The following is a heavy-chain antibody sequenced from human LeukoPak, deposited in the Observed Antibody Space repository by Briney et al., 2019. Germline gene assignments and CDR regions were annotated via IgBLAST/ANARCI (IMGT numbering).Heavy chain of an antibody. CDR1: GGSFSGYY. J-gene: IGHJ5*02. V-gene: IGHV4-34*01. CDR3: ATDPGGFGQLGFDP. Sequence: SETLSLTCAVYGGSFSGYYWSWIRQPPGKGLEWIGEINHSGSTNYNPSLKSRVTISVDTSKNQFSLKLSSVTAADTAVYYCATDPGGFGQLGFDPWGQGTLVTVSS. D-gene: IGHD3-10*01. CDR2: INHSGST.